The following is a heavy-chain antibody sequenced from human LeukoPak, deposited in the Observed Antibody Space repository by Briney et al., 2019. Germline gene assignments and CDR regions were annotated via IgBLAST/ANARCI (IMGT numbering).Heavy chain of an antibody. Sequence: PGGSLRLSCAASGFTFSSYGMHWVRQAPGKGLEWVAFIRYDGSNKYYADSVKGRFTISRDNSKNTLYLQMNSLRAEDTAVYYCAKEEQQLVYYYYYYMDVWGKGTTVTVSS. CDR1: GFTFSSYG. V-gene: IGHV3-30*02. CDR2: IRYDGSNK. D-gene: IGHD6-13*01. J-gene: IGHJ6*03. CDR3: AKEEQQLVYYYYYYMDV.